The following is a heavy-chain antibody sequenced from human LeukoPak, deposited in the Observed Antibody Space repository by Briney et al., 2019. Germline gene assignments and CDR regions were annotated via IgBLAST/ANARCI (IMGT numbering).Heavy chain of an antibody. V-gene: IGHV3-30-3*01. J-gene: IGHJ4*02. CDR3: ARGYYDSSGSQYYFDY. D-gene: IGHD3-22*01. Sequence: GGSLRLSCAASGFTFSSYAMHLVRQAPGKGLEWVAVISYDGSNKYYADSVKGRFTISRDNSKNTLYLQMNSLRAEDTAVYYCARGYYDSSGSQYYFDYWGQGTLVTVSS. CDR1: GFTFSSYA. CDR2: ISYDGSNK.